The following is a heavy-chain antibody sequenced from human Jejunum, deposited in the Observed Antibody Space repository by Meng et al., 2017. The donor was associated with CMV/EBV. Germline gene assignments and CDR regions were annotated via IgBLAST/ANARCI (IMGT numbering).Heavy chain of an antibody. CDR3: ARYGDRIRLWGPS. V-gene: IGHV1-2*06. D-gene: IGHD7-27*01. J-gene: IGHJ5*02. CDR1: GFTFTHYY. CDR2: ISAYSGDT. Sequence: CTTSGFTFTHYYMHWVRQAPAPGLEWMGRISAYSGDTHYAQKFQGRVTITRDTSTSTAYLELNRLTSDDTAVYLCARYGDRIRLWGPSWGQGTLVTVSS.